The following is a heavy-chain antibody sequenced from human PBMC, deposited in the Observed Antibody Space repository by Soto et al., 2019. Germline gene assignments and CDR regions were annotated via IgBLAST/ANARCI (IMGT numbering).Heavy chain of an antibody. CDR2: IDPSDSYT. CDR3: ARRSRYAVGVYGMDV. J-gene: IGHJ6*02. Sequence: GESLKISCKGSGYSFTSYWISWVRQMPGKGLEWMGRIDPSDSYTNYSPSFQGHVTISADKSISTAYLQWSSLKASDTAVYYCARRSRYAVGVYGMDVWGQGTTVTVSS. CDR1: GYSFTSYW. D-gene: IGHD2-2*01. V-gene: IGHV5-10-1*01.